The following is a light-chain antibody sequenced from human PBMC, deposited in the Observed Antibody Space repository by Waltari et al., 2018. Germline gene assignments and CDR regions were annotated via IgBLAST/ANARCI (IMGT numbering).Light chain of an antibody. CDR3: AAWDDSLNVL. V-gene: IGLV1-44*01. Sequence: QSVLTQPPSASGTPGQRVTISCSGSSSNIGSNTVNWYQQLPGTAPKLLIFSNNQRPSGVPDRFSGSKSGTSASLAIIGLQSEDEADYYCAAWDDSLNVLFGGGTKLTVL. CDR1: SSNIGSNT. J-gene: IGLJ2*01. CDR2: SNN.